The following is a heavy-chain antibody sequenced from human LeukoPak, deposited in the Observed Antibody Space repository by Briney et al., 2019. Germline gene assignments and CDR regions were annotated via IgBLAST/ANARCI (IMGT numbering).Heavy chain of an antibody. Sequence: SETLSLTCTVSGGSISSGSYYWSWIRQPPGKGLEWIGSIYHSGSTYYNTSLKSRVTISADTSKNQFSLKLSSVTAADTAVYYCARGYYDSSRLKYYFDYWGQGTLVTVSS. CDR2: IYHSGST. V-gene: IGHV4-39*07. CDR3: ARGYYDSSRLKYYFDY. CDR1: GGSISSGSYY. D-gene: IGHD3-22*01. J-gene: IGHJ4*02.